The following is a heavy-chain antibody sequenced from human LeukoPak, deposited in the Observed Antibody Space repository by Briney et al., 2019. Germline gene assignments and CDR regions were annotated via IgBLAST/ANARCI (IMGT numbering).Heavy chain of an antibody. CDR1: GGSISSGSYY. V-gene: IGHV4-61*02. J-gene: IGHJ4*02. D-gene: IGHD4-17*01. Sequence: SQTLSLTCTVSGGSISSGSYYWSWLRQPAGKGLERIGRIYTSGSTNYNPSLKSRVTISIDTSKNQFSLKLSSVTAADTAVYYCARDSNSAVTTSSVWGQGTLVTVSS. CDR3: ARDSNSAVTTSSV. CDR2: IYTSGST.